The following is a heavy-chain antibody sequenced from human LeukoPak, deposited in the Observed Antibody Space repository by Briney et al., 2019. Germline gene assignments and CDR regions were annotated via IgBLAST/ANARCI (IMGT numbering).Heavy chain of an antibody. J-gene: IGHJ5*02. CDR1: GFAFSNFA. CDR2: IPYDGSNK. V-gene: IGHV3-30*04. CDR3: AKDGTGKESELREGLDP. D-gene: IGHD3-10*01. Sequence: GGSLGLSCAASGFAFSNFAMHWVRQAPGKGLEWVAVIPYDGSNKYYADSVKGRFTISRDNSKNTLYLQMNSLRAEDTAVYYCAKDGTGKESELREGLDPWGQGTLVTVSS.